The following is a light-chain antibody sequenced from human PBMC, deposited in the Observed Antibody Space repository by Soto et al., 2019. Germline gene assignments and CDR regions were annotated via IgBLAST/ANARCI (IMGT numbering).Light chain of an antibody. J-gene: IGKJ1*01. CDR2: DAS. Sequence: ERVMTQAPVTLSVSPGETATLSCRASQSVSSHLAWYHQKPSQAPRLLIYDASTSATGIPARFSGSGSGTDITLTISPLQSEDFAVYYCQQYNDWPWTFGQGTKVEIK. CDR1: QSVSSH. V-gene: IGKV3-15*01. CDR3: QQYNDWPWT.